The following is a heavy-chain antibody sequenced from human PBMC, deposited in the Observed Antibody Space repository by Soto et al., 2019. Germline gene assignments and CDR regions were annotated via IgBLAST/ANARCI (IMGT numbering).Heavy chain of an antibody. V-gene: IGHV1-46*01. CDR2: INLSADRT. D-gene: IGHD3-3*01. Sequence: ASVKVSCKASGYIFTNYYIHWVRQAPGQGLEWMGIINLSADRTSYAQKFQGRFTVTMDTSTSTVYMELGSLRSEDTAVYYCARDQDYDFWSGYLEVTPSYYYYGMDVWGQGTTVTVSS. J-gene: IGHJ6*02. CDR3: ARDQDYDFWSGYLEVTPSYYYYGMDV. CDR1: GYIFTNYY.